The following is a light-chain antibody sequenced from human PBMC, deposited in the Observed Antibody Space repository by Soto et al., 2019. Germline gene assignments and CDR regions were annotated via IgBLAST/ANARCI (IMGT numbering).Light chain of an antibody. J-gene: IGKJ2*01. CDR1: QSVLYRSNNNNY. V-gene: IGKV4-1*01. CDR3: QQYYSTPNT. CDR2: WAS. Sequence: DIVMTQSPDSLAVSLGERATINCKSSQSVLYRSNNNNYLAWYQQKPGQPPKLLLCWASTRESGFPDRFSVSGSGTDFTLTISSMQAEDVAVYYCQQYYSTPNTFGQGTKLEIK.